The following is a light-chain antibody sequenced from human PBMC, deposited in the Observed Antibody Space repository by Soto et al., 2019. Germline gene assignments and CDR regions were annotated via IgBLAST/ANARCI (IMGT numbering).Light chain of an antibody. V-gene: IGKV1-12*01. CDR1: QGISSW. J-gene: IGKJ4*01. CDR2: AAS. CDR3: QQTDSVPPT. Sequence: DIQMTQSPSSVSAFVGDRVTITCRASQGISSWLAWYQQKPGKAPKLLISAASSLQSGVPSRFSGSGSETDFTLPISSLRPEDFATYYRQQTDSVPPTFGGGTKVEIK.